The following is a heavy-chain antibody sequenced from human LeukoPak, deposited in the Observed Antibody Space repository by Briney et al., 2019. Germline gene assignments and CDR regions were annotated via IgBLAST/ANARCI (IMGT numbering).Heavy chain of an antibody. CDR3: AKAANLGSYYSGIEY. CDR2: ISWNSDTI. D-gene: IGHD3-10*01. CDR1: GFTFDNYA. Sequence: PGGSLRLSCVASGFTFDNYAMHWVRQAPGKGLEWVSSISWNSDTIAYAGSVKGRFTISRDNAKNSVYLQMNRLRPDDMALYYCAKAANLGSYYSGIEYWGQGTLVTVSS. J-gene: IGHJ4*02. V-gene: IGHV3-9*03.